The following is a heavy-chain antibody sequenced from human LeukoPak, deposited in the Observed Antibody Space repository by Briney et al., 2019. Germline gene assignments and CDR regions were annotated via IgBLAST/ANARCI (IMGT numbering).Heavy chain of an antibody. CDR2: IYSSGST. J-gene: IGHJ3*02. Sequence: KPSETLSLTCTVSGGSISTHFWSWIRQPAGKGLEWIGRIYSSGSTNNNPSLENRVTMSVDTSKNQFSLNLNSVTAADTAVYYCARDRDYYDSRDWHYTFDIWGQGTMVTVSS. D-gene: IGHD3-22*01. CDR3: ARDRDYYDSRDWHYTFDI. CDR1: GGSISTHF. V-gene: IGHV4-4*07.